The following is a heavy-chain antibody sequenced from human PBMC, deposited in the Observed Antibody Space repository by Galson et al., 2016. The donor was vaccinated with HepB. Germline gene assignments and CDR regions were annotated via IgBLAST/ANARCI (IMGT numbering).Heavy chain of an antibody. V-gene: IGHV4-34*01. CDR2: INHSGST. D-gene: IGHD3-22*01. Sequence: ETLSLTCAVYGGSFSGYYWSWIRQPPGKGLEWIGEINHSGSTNYNPSLKSRVTISVDTSKNQFSLKLSSVTAADTAVYYCARQPYYYDSSGYHYAGFDYWGQGTLVTVSS. CDR3: ARQPYYYDSSGYHYAGFDY. CDR1: GGSFSGYY. J-gene: IGHJ4*02.